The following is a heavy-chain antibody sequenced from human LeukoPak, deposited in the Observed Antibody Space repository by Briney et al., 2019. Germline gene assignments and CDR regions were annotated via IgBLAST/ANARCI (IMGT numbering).Heavy chain of an antibody. D-gene: IGHD4/OR15-4a*01. Sequence: GASVKVSCKASGYTFTNYGISWVRQAPGQGLEWMGWISAYNGNTNYAQRLQSRVTVTTETSTSTAYMELRSLRPDDTAIYYCARKPTAYPNDYWGQGTLVTVSS. CDR2: ISAYNGNT. J-gene: IGHJ4*02. CDR3: ARKPTAYPNDY. V-gene: IGHV1-18*04. CDR1: GYTFTNYG.